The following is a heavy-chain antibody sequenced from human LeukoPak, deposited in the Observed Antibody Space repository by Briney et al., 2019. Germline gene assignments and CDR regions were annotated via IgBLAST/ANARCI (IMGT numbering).Heavy chain of an antibody. CDR3: ASLALLGGDYLDY. J-gene: IGHJ4*02. CDR2: INVGNGNT. D-gene: IGHD3-16*01. Sequence: GASVTVSCKASGYTFTRYVIYWVRQAPGQRLEWMGWINVGNGNTKYSQKFQGRVTITRDTSASTAYMELSSLRSEDTAVYYCASLALLGGDYLDYWGQGTLVTVSS. V-gene: IGHV1-3*01. CDR1: GYTFTRYV.